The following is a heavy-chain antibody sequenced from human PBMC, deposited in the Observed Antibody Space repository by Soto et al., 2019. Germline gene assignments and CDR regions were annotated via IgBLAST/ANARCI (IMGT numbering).Heavy chain of an antibody. J-gene: IGHJ4*02. CDR3: VCGGNFFVY. V-gene: IGHV3-7*01. D-gene: IGHD3-16*01. CDR1: GFTFSTYW. Sequence: EVQLVESGGGLVQPGGSLRLSCAASGFTFSTYWMTWVRRPPGKGLEWVANLDQDGSERYYVDSVRGRFTIYIDNAKNSLYLQMNSLRAEDTAVYYCVCGGNFFVYWGQGTLVTVSP. CDR2: LDQDGSER.